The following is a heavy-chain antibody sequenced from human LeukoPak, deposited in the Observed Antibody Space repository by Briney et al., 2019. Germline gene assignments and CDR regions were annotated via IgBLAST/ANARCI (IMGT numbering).Heavy chain of an antibody. V-gene: IGHV1-46*01. CDR2: INPYGGST. J-gene: IGHJ2*01. CDR3: ARDPRLSSGYSTGILWYFDV. Sequence: ASVKVSCKASGYTFTNYYMHWVRQAPGQGREWMGIINPYGGSTSYAQKFQGRVTMTRDTSTSTVYMDLSSLRSEDTAVYYCARDPRLSSGYSTGILWYFDVWGRGTLVTVSS. D-gene: IGHD3-22*01. CDR1: GYTFTNYY.